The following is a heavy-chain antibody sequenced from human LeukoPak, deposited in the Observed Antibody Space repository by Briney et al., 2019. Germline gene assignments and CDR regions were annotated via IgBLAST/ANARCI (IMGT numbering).Heavy chain of an antibody. CDR2: IYYSGST. Sequence: SETLSLTCTVSGGSISSSSYYWGWIRQPPGKGVEWIGSIYYSGSTYYNPSLKSRVTISVDTSKNQFSLKLSSVTAADTAVYYCARPYYDILTGPIVGAFDIWGQGTMVTVSS. J-gene: IGHJ3*02. V-gene: IGHV4-39*01. D-gene: IGHD3-9*01. CDR3: ARPYYDILTGPIVGAFDI. CDR1: GGSISSSSYY.